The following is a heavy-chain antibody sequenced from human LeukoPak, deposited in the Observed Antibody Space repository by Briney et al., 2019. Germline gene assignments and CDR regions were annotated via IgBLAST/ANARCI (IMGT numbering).Heavy chain of an antibody. CDR1: GSSISSGYY. CDR3: ASFTDYDILTGYFWR. D-gene: IGHD3-9*01. J-gene: IGHJ4*02. V-gene: IGHV4-38-2*01. Sequence: PSETLSLTCAVSGSSISSGYYCGWIRQPPGKGLEWIGSIYHSGSTYYNPSLKSRVTISVDTSKNQFSLKLSSVTAADTAVYYCASFTDYDILTGYFWRWGQGTLVTVSS. CDR2: IYHSGST.